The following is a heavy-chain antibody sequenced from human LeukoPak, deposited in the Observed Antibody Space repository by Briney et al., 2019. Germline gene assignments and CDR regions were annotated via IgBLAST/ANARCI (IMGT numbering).Heavy chain of an antibody. D-gene: IGHD4-17*01. Sequence: GGSLRLSCAASGFTFDDYAMHWVRQAPGKGLEWVSGISWNSGSIGYADSVKGRFTISRDNAKNSLYLQMNSLRAEDTALYYCAKAEGYQYGDYGGYFDYWGQGTLVTVSS. CDR2: ISWNSGSI. CDR3: AKAEGYQYGDYGGYFDY. V-gene: IGHV3-9*01. CDR1: GFTFDDYA. J-gene: IGHJ4*02.